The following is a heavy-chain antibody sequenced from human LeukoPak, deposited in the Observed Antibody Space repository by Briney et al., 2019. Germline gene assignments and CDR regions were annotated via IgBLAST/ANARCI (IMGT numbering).Heavy chain of an antibody. V-gene: IGHV1-18*01. J-gene: IGHJ5*02. Sequence: GASVKVSCKASGYTFSNYGISWVRQAPGQGLEWLGCTRRSHGHTYHPHPFNRRLPMAPHPSTDTVFLELRSLRYDDTAVYFCPRDAFSVLTSPCHHWGQGTLLPVTS. CDR2: TRRSHGHT. D-gene: IGHD5/OR15-5a*01. CDR1: GYTFSNYG. CDR3: PRDAFSVLTSPCHH.